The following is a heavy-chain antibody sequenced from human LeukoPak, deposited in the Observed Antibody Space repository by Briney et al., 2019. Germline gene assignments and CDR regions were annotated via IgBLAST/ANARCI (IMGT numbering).Heavy chain of an antibody. V-gene: IGHV1-2*02. CDR3: ARDRKPTVTTYYYYYMDV. D-gene: IGHD4-11*01. Sequence: ASVKVSCKASGYTFTGYYIHWVRQAPGQGLEWMGWINPNSGGTNYAQKFQGRVTMTRDTSISTAYMELSRLRSDDTAVYYCARDRKPTVTTYYYYYMDVWGKGTTVTTSS. CDR2: INPNSGGT. CDR1: GYTFTGYY. J-gene: IGHJ6*03.